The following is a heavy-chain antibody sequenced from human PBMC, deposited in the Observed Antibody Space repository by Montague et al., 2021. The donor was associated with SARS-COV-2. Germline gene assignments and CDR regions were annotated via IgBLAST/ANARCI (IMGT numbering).Heavy chain of an antibody. J-gene: IGHJ5*01. CDR1: GAYIGSSFSY. CDR3: AGYRVGTMLDS. Sequence: SETLSLTCTVPGAYIGSSFSYWGWIRQPPGKGLEWIGSIGYSASSFYNPSLRSRVTISEDTYRNQFSLKVTSVTAADTAVYYCAGYRVGTMLDSWGQGTLVTVSS. V-gene: IGHV4-39*01. D-gene: IGHD1-1*01. CDR2: IGYSASS.